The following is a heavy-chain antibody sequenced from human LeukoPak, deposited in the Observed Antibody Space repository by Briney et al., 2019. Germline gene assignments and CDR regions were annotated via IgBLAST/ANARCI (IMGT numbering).Heavy chain of an antibody. CDR2: IYYSGST. Sequence: PSETLSLTCTVSGGSISSYYWSWIRQPPGKGLEWIGYIYYSGSTNYNPSLKSRVTISVDTSKNQFSLKLSSVTAADTAEYYCARAYDFWSDNWFDPWGQGTLVTVSS. CDR3: ARAYDFWSDNWFDP. CDR1: GGSISSYY. V-gene: IGHV4-59*01. D-gene: IGHD3-3*01. J-gene: IGHJ5*02.